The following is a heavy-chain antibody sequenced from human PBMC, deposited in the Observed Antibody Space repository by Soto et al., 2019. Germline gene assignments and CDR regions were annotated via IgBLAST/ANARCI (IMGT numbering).Heavy chain of an antibody. CDR1: GFPYSVYS. CDR2: VSPGGDTV. CDR3: VRGSRANCFDL. V-gene: IGHV3-48*01. J-gene: IGHJ3*01. Sequence: DVQLAESGGGLVQPGGSLRLSCVASGFPYSVYSMDWVRQVPGKGLEWLAYVSPGGDTVHYADSVNGRFFISRDTPRNSVFLQMNSLRLEDTAVYYCVRGSRANCFDLWGPGTVVTGSS.